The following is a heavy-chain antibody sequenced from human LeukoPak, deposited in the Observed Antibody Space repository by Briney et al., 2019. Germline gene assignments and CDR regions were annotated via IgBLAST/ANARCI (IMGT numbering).Heavy chain of an antibody. D-gene: IGHD6-13*01. CDR1: GGSISIGSYY. J-gene: IGHJ4*02. CDR3: ARASSDDSSRWYPFDY. V-gene: IGHV4-61*02. CDR2: IYTSGST. Sequence: SQTLSLTCTVSGGSISIGSYYWTWFRQPAGRGLEWIGCIYTSGSTNYNPSLKSRVSISVDTSKNQFSLKLSSVTAADTAVYYCARASSDDSSRWYPFDYWGQGTQVTVSS.